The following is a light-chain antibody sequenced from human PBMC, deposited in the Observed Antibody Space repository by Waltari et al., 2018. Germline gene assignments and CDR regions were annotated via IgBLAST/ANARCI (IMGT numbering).Light chain of an antibody. CDR2: DVS. Sequence: QSALTQPRSVSGSPGQSVPISCTGTSSDVGGYNYVSWYQPHPGTAHKLMIYDVSKRPAGVPDRFSGSKSGNTASLTISGLQAEDEADYYCCSYAGSYTFYVFGTGTKVTVL. CDR1: SSDVGGYNY. J-gene: IGLJ1*01. V-gene: IGLV2-11*01. CDR3: CSYAGSYTFYV.